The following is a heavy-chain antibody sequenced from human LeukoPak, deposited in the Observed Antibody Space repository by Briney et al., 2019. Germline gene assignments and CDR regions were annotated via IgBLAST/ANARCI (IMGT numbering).Heavy chain of an antibody. CDR1: GFTFSSYG. V-gene: IGHV3-30*03. CDR2: ISYDGSNK. CDR3: ARDSAYNAFDY. D-gene: IGHD5-12*01. J-gene: IGHJ4*02. Sequence: PGGSLRLSCAASGFTFSSYGMHWVRQAPGKGLEWVAVISYDGSNKYYADSVKGRFTISRDNSKNTLYLQMNSLRAEDTAVYYCARDSAYNAFDYWGQGTLVTVSS.